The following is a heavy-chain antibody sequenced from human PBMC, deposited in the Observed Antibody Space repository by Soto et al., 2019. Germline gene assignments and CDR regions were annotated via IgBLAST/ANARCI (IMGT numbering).Heavy chain of an antibody. D-gene: IGHD6-19*01. CDR1: GFTFTNYG. J-gene: IGHJ4*02. CDR3: TREDSIIIPAVADF. Sequence: GGSLRLSCTVSGFTFTNYGINWVRQAPGKGLEWVSSVSKSDYTYYSDSVKGRFTISRDNAKNSVSLQMNNLTAEDTAVYYCTREDSIIIPAVADFWGQGTLVTVSS. V-gene: IGHV3-21*01. CDR2: VSKSDYT.